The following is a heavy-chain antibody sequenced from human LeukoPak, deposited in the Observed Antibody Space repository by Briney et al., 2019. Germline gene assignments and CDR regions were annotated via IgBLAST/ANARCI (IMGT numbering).Heavy chain of an antibody. V-gene: IGHV1-2*04. Sequence: ASVKVSCKASGYTFTGYYMHWVRQAPGQGLEWMGWINPNSGGTNYAQKFQGWVTLTRDTSISTACMELSRLRSDDTAVYYCARTGYSSSCPDYWGQGTLVTVSS. D-gene: IGHD6-13*01. CDR1: GYTFTGYY. CDR3: ARTGYSSSCPDY. CDR2: INPNSGGT. J-gene: IGHJ4*02.